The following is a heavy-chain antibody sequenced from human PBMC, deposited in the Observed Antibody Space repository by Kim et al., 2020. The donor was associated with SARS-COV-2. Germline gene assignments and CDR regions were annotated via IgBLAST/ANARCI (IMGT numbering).Heavy chain of an antibody. CDR3: AAAGYKTTAVDY. Sequence: NYPQKFQDRVTIARDMSTSTAYMVLSSLRSEDTAVYYCAAAGYKTTAVDYWGQGTLVTVSS. V-gene: IGHV1-58*01. D-gene: IGHD4-17*01. J-gene: IGHJ4*02.